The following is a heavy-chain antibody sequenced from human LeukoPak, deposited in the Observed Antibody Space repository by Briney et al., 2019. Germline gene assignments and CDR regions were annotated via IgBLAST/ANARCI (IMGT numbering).Heavy chain of an antibody. CDR2: IHSEGDKT. CDR1: GFTFSSRG. CDR3: AKDLRNGDAYGFLDS. D-gene: IGHD2-21*02. V-gene: IGHV3-23*01. Sequence: GGSLRLSCATSGFTFSSRGMSWVRQAPDRGLEWVSSIHSEGDKTYYADSVKGRFTISRDNSKNTLFLQMDSLRVEDTAIYYCAKDLRNGDAYGFLDSWGQGTLVTVSS. J-gene: IGHJ4*02.